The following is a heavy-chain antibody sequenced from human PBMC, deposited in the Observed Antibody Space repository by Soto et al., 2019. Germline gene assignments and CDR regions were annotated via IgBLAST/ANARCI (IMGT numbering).Heavy chain of an antibody. CDR1: GFTFSSYS. V-gene: IGHV3-21*01. Sequence: GGSLRLSCAASGFTFSSYSMNWVRQAPGKGLEWVSSISSSSSYIYYAGSVKGRFTISRDNAKNSLYLQMNSLRAEDTAVYYCARDRIRLKSIAARTYNWFDPWGQGTLVTVSS. CDR2: ISSSSSYI. CDR3: ARDRIRLKSIAARTYNWFDP. D-gene: IGHD6-6*01. J-gene: IGHJ5*02.